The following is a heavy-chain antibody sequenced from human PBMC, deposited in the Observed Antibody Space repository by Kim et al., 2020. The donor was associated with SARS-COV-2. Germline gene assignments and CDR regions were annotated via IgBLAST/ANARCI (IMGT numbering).Heavy chain of an antibody. CDR2: INAGNGNT. CDR3: ASGYCSSTSCYYPPFDY. CDR1: GYTFTSYA. V-gene: IGHV1-3*01. J-gene: IGHJ4*02. D-gene: IGHD2-2*01. Sequence: ASVKVSCKASGYTFTSYAMHWVRQAPGQRLEWMGWINAGNGNTKYSQKFQGRVTITRDTSASTAYMELSSLRSEDTAVYYCASGYCSSTSCYYPPFDYWGQGTLVTVSS.